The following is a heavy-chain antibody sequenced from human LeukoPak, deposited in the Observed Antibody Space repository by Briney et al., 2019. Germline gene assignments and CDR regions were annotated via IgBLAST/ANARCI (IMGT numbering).Heavy chain of an antibody. Sequence: SETLSLTCTVCGGFISNYCWRWLRQPAGKGVEWIGRMYISGSTYHTPSLQPPVTMSVPPSKTHFSLRLPSVPAADTAVYYCARDQGGGGTTWSYNSFDSWGQGTLLTVSS. CDR2: MYISGST. CDR3: ARDQGGGGTTWSYNSFDS. J-gene: IGHJ5*01. V-gene: IGHV4-4*07. CDR1: GGFISNYC. D-gene: IGHD6-13*01.